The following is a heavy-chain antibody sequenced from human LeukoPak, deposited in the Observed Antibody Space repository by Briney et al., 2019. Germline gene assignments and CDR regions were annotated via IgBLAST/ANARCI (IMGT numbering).Heavy chain of an antibody. V-gene: IGHV3-23*01. CDR2: ISGSGGST. CDR1: GFTFSSYA. J-gene: IGHJ4*02. D-gene: IGHD1-26*01. CDR3: AKDDIVGATLLFDY. Sequence: GASLRLSCAASGFTFSSYAMSWVRQAPGEGLEWVSAISGSGGSTYYADSVKGRFTISRDNSKNTLYLQMNSLRAEDTAVYYCAKDDIVGATLLFDYWGQGTLVTVSS.